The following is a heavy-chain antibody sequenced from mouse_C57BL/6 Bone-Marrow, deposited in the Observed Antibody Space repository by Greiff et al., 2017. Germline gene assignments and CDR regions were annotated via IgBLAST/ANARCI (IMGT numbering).Heavy chain of an antibody. J-gene: IGHJ4*01. V-gene: IGHV5-2*01. Sequence: DVKLVESGGGLVQPGESLKLSCESNEYEFPSHDMSWVRKTPEKRLELVAAINSDGGSTYYPDTMERRFIISRDNTKKTLYLQMSSLRSEDTALYYGARHYGNSYAMGYWGQGTSVTVSS. CDR2: INSDGGST. CDR3: ARHYGNSYAMGY. CDR1: EYEFPSHD. D-gene: IGHD2-1*01.